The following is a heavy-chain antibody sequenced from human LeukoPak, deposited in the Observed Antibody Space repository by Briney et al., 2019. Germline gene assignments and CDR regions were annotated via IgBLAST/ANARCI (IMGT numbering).Heavy chain of an antibody. CDR2: ISNSGGST. Sequence: GGTLRLSCAASGFTFSSYGMSWVRQAPGKGLEWVSVISNSGGSTDYADSVKGRFTISRDNSKNTLYLQMNSLRAEDTAVYYCARETIQENAFDIWGQGTMVTVSS. V-gene: IGHV3-23*01. CDR1: GFTFSSYG. J-gene: IGHJ3*02. CDR3: ARETIQENAFDI.